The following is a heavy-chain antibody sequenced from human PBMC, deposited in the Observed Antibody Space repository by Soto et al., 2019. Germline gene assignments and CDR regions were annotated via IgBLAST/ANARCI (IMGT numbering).Heavy chain of an antibody. D-gene: IGHD2-8*01. V-gene: IGHV1-58*01. CDR3: AALGVNFDH. CDR1: GFTFTSSA. Sequence: SVKVSCKASGFTFTSSAVQWVRQARGQRLEWIGWISVGSGNRHYAQKFQERVTITRDMSTNTAYMELSSLRSEDTAVYYCAALGVNFDHWGQGTLVTVSS. CDR2: ISVGSGNR. J-gene: IGHJ4*02.